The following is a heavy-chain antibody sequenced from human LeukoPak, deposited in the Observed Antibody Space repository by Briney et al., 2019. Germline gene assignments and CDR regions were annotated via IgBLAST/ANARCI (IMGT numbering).Heavy chain of an antibody. Sequence: SETLSLTCTVSGGSISSYYWSWIRQPAGKGLEWIGRIYTSGSTNYNPSLKSRVTMSVDTSKNQFSLKLSSVTAADTAVYYCATSGGYCSGGSCYSKGNWFDPWGQGTLVTVSS. CDR3: ATSGGYCSGGSCYSKGNWFDP. J-gene: IGHJ5*02. D-gene: IGHD2-15*01. CDR2: IYTSGST. V-gene: IGHV4-4*07. CDR1: GGSISSYY.